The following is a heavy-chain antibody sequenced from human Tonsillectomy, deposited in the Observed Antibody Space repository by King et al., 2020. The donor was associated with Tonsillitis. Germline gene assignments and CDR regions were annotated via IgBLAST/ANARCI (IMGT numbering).Heavy chain of an antibody. D-gene: IGHD3-22*01. CDR1: GYTFTGYY. CDR2: INPNSGGT. V-gene: IGHV1-2*02. CDR3: ARVQRYDSSGYPLDY. J-gene: IGHJ4*02. Sequence: QLVQSGAEVKKPGASVKVSCKASGYTFTGYYIHWVRQAPGQGLKWMGWINPNSGGTYSAQKFQGRVTMTRDTSISTAYMELSRLRSDDTAVYYCARVQRYDSSGYPLDYWGQGTLVTVSS.